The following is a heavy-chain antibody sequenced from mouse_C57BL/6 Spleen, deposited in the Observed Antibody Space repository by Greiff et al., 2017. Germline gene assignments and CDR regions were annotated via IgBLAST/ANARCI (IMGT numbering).Heavy chain of an antibody. CDR1: GYTFTSYW. CDR2: IDPSDSYT. J-gene: IGHJ4*01. V-gene: IGHV1-69*01. D-gene: IGHD1-1*01. CDR3: ARSPIYYYGGYAMDY. Sequence: QVQLKQPGAELVMPGASVKLSCKASGYTFTSYWMHWVKQRPGQGLEWIGEIDPSDSYTNYNQKFKGKSTLTVDKSSSTAYMQLSSLTSEDSAVYYCARSPIYYYGGYAMDYWGQGTSVTVSS.